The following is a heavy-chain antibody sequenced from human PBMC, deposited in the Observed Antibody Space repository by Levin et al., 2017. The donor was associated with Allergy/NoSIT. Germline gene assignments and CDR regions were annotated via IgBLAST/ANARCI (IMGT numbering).Heavy chain of an antibody. CDR2: IKSKTDGGTT. Sequence: PGGSLRLSCAASGFTFSNAWMSWVRQAPGKGLEWVGRIKSKTDGGTTDYAAPVKGRFTISRDDSKNTLYLQMNSLKTEDTAVYYCTAIVVVTAELFDYWGQGTLVTVSS. D-gene: IGHD2-21*02. CDR1: GFTFSNAW. J-gene: IGHJ4*02. CDR3: TAIVVVTAELFDY. V-gene: IGHV3-15*01.